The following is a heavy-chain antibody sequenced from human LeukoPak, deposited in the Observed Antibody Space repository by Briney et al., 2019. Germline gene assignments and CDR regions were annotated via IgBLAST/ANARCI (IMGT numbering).Heavy chain of an antibody. CDR1: GYTFTSYA. V-gene: IGHV7-4-1*02. CDR3: ASQVVPAAIPKDAFDI. D-gene: IGHD2-2*01. J-gene: IGHJ3*02. CDR2: INTNTGNP. Sequence: ASVKVSCKASGYTFTSYAMNWVRQAPGQGLEWMGWINTNTGNPTYAQGFTGRFVFSLDTSVSTAYLQISSLKAEDTAVYYCASQVVPAAIPKDAFDIWGQGTMVTVSS.